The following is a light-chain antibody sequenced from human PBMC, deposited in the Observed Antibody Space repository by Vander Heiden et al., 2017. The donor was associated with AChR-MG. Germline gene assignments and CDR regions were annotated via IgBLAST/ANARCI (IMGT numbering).Light chain of an antibody. J-gene: IGKJ1*01. CDR3: QQDNDWPLT. CDR1: QSVSNN. CDR2: GPS. Sequence: EIVMTQSPATLSVSPGERATLSCRASQSVSNNLAWFQVRPGQAPRLLIYGPSTRASNIPARFSGSGSGTEFTLTISGLQSEDFAVYYCQQDNDWPLTFGQGTKVDFK. V-gene: IGKV3-15*01.